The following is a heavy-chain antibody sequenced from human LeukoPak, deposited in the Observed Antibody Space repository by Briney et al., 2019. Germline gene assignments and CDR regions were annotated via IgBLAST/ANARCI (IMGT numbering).Heavy chain of an antibody. CDR3: ARAIGGYSGYDYPVYYFDY. V-gene: IGHV3-48*03. D-gene: IGHD5-12*01. Sequence: GGSLRLSCAASGFTFSNYEMNWVRQAPGKGLEWVSYINISGDTIYYADSVKGRFTISRDNAKNLLYLQMNSLRAEDTAVYYCARAIGGYSGYDYPVYYFDYWGQGTLVTVSS. CDR1: GFTFSNYE. CDR2: INISGDTI. J-gene: IGHJ4*02.